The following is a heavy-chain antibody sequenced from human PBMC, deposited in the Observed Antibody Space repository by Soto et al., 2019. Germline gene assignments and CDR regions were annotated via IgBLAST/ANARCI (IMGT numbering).Heavy chain of an antibody. CDR3: ARDRLIAARPSDWFDP. J-gene: IGHJ5*02. CDR1: GVTFSSYA. V-gene: IGHV3-30-3*01. CDR2: ISYDGSNK. D-gene: IGHD6-6*01. Sequence: GGSLRLSCAASGVTFSSYAMHWVRQAPGKGLEWVAVISYDGSNKYYADSVKGRFTISRDNSKNTLYLQMNSLRAEDTAVYYCARDRLIAARPSDWFDPWGQGTLVTVSS.